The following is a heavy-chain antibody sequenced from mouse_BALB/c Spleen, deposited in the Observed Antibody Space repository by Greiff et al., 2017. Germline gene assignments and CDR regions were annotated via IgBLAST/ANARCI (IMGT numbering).Heavy chain of an antibody. V-gene: IGHV2-6-7*01. CDR3: ARIGRDYAMDY. CDR2: IWGDGST. CDR1: GFSLTGYG. J-gene: IGHJ4*01. Sequence: VQGVESGPGLVAPSQSLSITCTVSGFSLTGYGVNWVRQPPGKGLEWLGMIWGDGSTDYNSALKSRLSISKDNSKSQVFLKMNSLQTDDTARYYCARIGRDYAMDYWGQGTSVTVSS.